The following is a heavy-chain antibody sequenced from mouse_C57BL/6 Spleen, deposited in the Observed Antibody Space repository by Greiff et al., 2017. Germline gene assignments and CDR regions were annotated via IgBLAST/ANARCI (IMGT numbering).Heavy chain of an antibody. D-gene: IGHD2-5*01. CDR2: IWSGGST. V-gene: IGHV2-2*01. J-gene: IGHJ2*01. CDR1: GFSLTSYG. CDR3: ARNYYSNYGYFDY. Sequence: VQGVESGPGLVQPSQSLSITCTVSGFSLTSYGVHWVRQSPGKGLEWLGVIWSGGSTDYNAAFISRLSISKDNSKSQVFFKMNSLQADDTAIYYCARNYYSNYGYFDYWGQGTTLTVSS.